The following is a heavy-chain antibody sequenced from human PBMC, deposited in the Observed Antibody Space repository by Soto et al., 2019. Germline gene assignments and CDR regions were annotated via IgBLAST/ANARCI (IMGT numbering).Heavy chain of an antibody. CDR3: ANIGQGRPHEDAFDI. V-gene: IGHV3-23*01. J-gene: IGHJ3*02. Sequence: PGGSLRLSCAASGFTFSSYSMSWVRQGPGKGLECVSAISVSGGSTYYADSVKGRFTISRDNSKNTLYLQMNSLRAEYTAVYYSANIGQGRPHEDAFDIWGKGTTVTVSS. D-gene: IGHD2-15*01. CDR1: GFTFSSYS. CDR2: ISVSGGST.